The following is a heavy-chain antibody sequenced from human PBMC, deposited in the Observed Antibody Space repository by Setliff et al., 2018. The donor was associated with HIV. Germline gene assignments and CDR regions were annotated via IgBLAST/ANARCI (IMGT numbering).Heavy chain of an antibody. CDR3: ARSITTAGTVFDY. CDR2: TFHRSKWYS. D-gene: IGHD6-13*01. V-gene: IGHV6-1*01. Sequence: PSPTLSLTCAISGDSVSNYSAAWNWIRQSPSRGLEWLGRTFHRSKWYSDYAESVRSRITINPDTSKNQLSLQLHSVTPEDTAVYYCARSITTAGTVFDYWGQGTLVTVSS. J-gene: IGHJ4*02. CDR1: GDSVSNYSAA.